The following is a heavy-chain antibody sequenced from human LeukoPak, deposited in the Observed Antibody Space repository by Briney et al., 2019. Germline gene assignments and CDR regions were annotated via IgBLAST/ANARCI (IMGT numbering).Heavy chain of an antibody. D-gene: IGHD3-10*01. CDR2: ISGSGGST. CDR3: AKVSLGEGYYGMDV. CDR1: GFTFSSYA. J-gene: IGHJ6*02. V-gene: IGHV3-23*01. Sequence: PGGSLRLSCAASGFTFSSYAMSWVRQAPGKGLEWVSAISGSGGSTYYADSVKGRFTISRDNSKNTLYLQMNSLRAEDTAVYYCAKVSLGEGYYGMDVWGQGTTVTVSS.